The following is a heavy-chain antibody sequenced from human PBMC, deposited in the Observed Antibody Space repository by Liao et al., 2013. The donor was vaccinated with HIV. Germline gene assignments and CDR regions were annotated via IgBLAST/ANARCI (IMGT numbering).Heavy chain of an antibody. D-gene: IGHD3-22*01. V-gene: IGHV4-34*01. CDR1: GGSFSGYY. CDR3: ATAGDTSGYYWAALDS. CDR2: INHSGST. Sequence: QVQLQQWGAGLLKPSETLSLTCAVYGGSFSGYYWGWIRQPPGKGLEWIGEINHSGSTNYNPSLKSRVTISIETSKNQFSLRLSSVTAADTAVYYCATAGDTSGYYWAALDSWGQGTLVTVSS. J-gene: IGHJ4*02.